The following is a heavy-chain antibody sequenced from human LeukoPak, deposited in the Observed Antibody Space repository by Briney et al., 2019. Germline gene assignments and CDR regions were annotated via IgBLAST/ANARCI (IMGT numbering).Heavy chain of an antibody. J-gene: IGHJ4*02. Sequence: GGSPRLSCAASGFTFSSYSMNWVRQAPGKGLEWVSSISSSSSYIYYADSVKGRFTISRDNAKNSLYLQMNSLRAEDTAVYYCARAEHPTDTTGFDYWGQGTLVTVSS. V-gene: IGHV3-21*01. D-gene: IGHD1-14*01. CDR3: ARAEHPTDTTGFDY. CDR2: ISSSSSYI. CDR1: GFTFSSYS.